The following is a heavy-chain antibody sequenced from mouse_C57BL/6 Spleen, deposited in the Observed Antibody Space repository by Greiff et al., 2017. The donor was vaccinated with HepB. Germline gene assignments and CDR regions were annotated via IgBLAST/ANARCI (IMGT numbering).Heavy chain of an antibody. CDR3: ARYDSGYFDV. D-gene: IGHD2-4*01. J-gene: IGHJ1*03. Sequence: EVQWVESGPGMVKPSQSLSLTCTVTGYSITSGYDWHWIRHFPGNKLEWMGYISYSGSTNYNPSLKSRISITHDTSKNHFFLKLNSVTTEDTATYYCARYDSGYFDVWGTGTTVTVSS. CDR2: ISYSGST. CDR1: GYSITSGYD. V-gene: IGHV3-1*01.